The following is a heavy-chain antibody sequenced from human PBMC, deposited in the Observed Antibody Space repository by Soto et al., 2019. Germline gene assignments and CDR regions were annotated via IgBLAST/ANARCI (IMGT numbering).Heavy chain of an antibody. D-gene: IGHD3-10*01. CDR1: GFTFSTYA. CDR3: AKGGQSYDY. J-gene: IGHJ4*02. V-gene: IGHV3-23*01. CDR2: ISTSVGST. Sequence: GGSLRLSSAASGFTFSTYAMSWVRQAPGKGLEWVSAISTSVGSTYYTDSVKGRFTISRDNSKNTLYLQMNSLRAEDTAVYYCAKGGQSYDYWGQGTLGTVSA.